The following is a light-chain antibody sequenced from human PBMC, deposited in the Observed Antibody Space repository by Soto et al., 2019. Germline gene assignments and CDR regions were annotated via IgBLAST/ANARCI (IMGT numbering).Light chain of an antibody. V-gene: IGKV1-5*03. CDR1: QSISSW. Sequence: DIQMTQSPSTLSASVGDRVTITCRASQSISSWLAWYQQKPGKAPKVLIYKASSLESGVPSRFSGSRSGTEFTLTISSLQPDDFATYYCQQYNSLWTFGQGTKVEIK. CDR2: KAS. J-gene: IGKJ1*01. CDR3: QQYNSLWT.